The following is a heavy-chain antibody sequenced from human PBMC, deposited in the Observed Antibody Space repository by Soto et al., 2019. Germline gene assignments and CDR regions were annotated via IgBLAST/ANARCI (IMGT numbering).Heavy chain of an antibody. D-gene: IGHD4-17*01. CDR3: VRVEAYGDLSLFDS. J-gene: IGHJ4*02. V-gene: IGHV6-1*01. Sequence: PSQTLSLTCAISGDSVSSNSAAWNWIRQSPSRGLEWLGRTYYRSKWYNDYAVSVKSRITIDPDTSKNQFSLQLNSVTPEDTAVYYCVRVEAYGDLSLFDSWGQGPLVTVSS. CDR1: GDSVSSNSAA. CDR2: TYYRSKWYN.